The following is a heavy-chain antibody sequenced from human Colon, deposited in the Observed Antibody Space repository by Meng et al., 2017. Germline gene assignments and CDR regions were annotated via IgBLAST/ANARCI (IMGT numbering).Heavy chain of an antibody. CDR3: ARGGYYYDSSGFRAALDY. D-gene: IGHD3-22*01. CDR1: GYTFTTYD. CDR2: MNPDSGDT. Sequence: QVQLVQSGAEMKKPGASVKVSCKASGYTFTTYDINWVRQATGQGLEWMGWMNPDSGDTGYAQKFQGRLTMTRDTSISAAYMELPSLRSEDTAVYYCARGGYYYDSSGFRAALDYWGQGALVTVSS. J-gene: IGHJ4*02. V-gene: IGHV1-8*01.